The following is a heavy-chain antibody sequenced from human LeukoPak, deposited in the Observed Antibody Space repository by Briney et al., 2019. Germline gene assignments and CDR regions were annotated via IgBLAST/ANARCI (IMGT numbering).Heavy chain of an antibody. CDR2: IYTGGYT. V-gene: IGHV4-61*02. D-gene: IGHD2-15*01. CDR1: GASISSGSYY. Sequence: SQTLSLTCSVSGASISSGSYYWSWIRQPAGKGLEWIGRIYTGGYTNYNPSVKSRVTMSVDTSKNQFSLKLSSVTAADTAVYYCATDCSGSSCYPAGFDYWGQGTLVTVSS. J-gene: IGHJ4*02. CDR3: ATDCSGSSCYPAGFDY.